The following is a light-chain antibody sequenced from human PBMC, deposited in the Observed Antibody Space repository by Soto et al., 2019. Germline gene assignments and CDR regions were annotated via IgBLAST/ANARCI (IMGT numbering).Light chain of an antibody. J-gene: IGLJ3*02. Sequence: QSALTQPPSASGSPGQSVTISCTGTSSDVGGYNYVSWYQQHPGKPPKLMIYEVSKRPSGVHDRFSCSKSGNTASLTVSGLQAEDEADYYCSSDAGSNNLVFGGGTKLTVL. CDR3: SSDAGSNNLV. V-gene: IGLV2-8*01. CDR2: EVS. CDR1: SSDVGGYNY.